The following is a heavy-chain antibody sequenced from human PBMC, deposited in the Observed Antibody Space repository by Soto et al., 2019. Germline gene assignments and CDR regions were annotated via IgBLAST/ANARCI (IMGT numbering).Heavy chain of an antibody. D-gene: IGHD3-10*01. CDR3: ARGTMLRGPGYYYAMDV. J-gene: IGHJ6*02. CDR1: GGSFSGYY. CDR2: IYYDGRS. V-gene: IGHV4-34*01. Sequence: PSETLSLTCAVYGGSFSGYYWNWIRQHPGKGLEWIGYIYYDGRSYYTPSLKSRVIISVDTSKNQFSLNLTAVTAADTAVYYCARGTMLRGPGYYYAMDVWGQGTTVTVSS.